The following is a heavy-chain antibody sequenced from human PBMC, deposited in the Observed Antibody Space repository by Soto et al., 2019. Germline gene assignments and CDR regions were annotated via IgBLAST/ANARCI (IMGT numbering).Heavy chain of an antibody. Sequence: GASVKVSCKASGYTFTSYGISWVRQAPGQRLEWMGWISAYNSNTNYAQKLQGRVTMTTDTSTSTAYMKLRSLRTDDTAVYYCARVGCSGGSCYYVYYYYGMDVWGQGTTVTVSS. CDR3: ARVGCSGGSCYYVYYYYGMDV. J-gene: IGHJ6*02. CDR1: GYTFTSYG. V-gene: IGHV1-18*01. CDR2: ISAYNSNT. D-gene: IGHD2-15*01.